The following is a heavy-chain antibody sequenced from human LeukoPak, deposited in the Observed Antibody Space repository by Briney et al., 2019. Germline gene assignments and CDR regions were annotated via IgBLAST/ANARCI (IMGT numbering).Heavy chain of an antibody. D-gene: IGHD3-10*01. V-gene: IGHV3-23*01. CDR2: ISGSVGTT. J-gene: IGHJ4*02. CDR1: GFTFSSYA. CDR3: ASQGKELDY. Sequence: GGSLRLSCAASGFTFSSYAMSWVRQAPGKGLEWVSAISGSVGTTYYADSVKGRFTISTDNAKNSLYLQMNSLRAEDTAVYYCASQGKELDYWGQGTLVTVSS.